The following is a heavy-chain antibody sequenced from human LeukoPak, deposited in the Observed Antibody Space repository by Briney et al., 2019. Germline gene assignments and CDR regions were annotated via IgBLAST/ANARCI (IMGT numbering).Heavy chain of an antibody. J-gene: IGHJ4*02. CDR3: ARDGRAVAGTASDY. CDR1: GYTFTGYY. V-gene: IGHV1-2*06. Sequence: ASVKVSCKASGYTFTGYYMHWVRQAPGQGLEWMGRINPNSGGTNYAQKFQGRVTMTRDTSISTAYMELSRLRSDDTAVYYCARDGRAVAGTASDYWGQGTLVTVSS. CDR2: INPNSGGT. D-gene: IGHD6-19*01.